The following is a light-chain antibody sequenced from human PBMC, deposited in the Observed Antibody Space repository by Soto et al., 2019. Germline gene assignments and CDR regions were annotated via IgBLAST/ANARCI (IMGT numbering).Light chain of an antibody. CDR3: AAWDDSLSGPV. CDR2: SSH. J-gene: IGLJ3*02. CDR1: SSNIESNT. Sequence: QSVLTQPPSTSGTPGQRVTISCSGTSSNIESNTVSWYQQLPGTAPKLLIYSSHQRPSGVPDRLSGSKSGTSASLAISGLQSDDEADYYCAAWDDSLSGPVFGGGTKLTVL. V-gene: IGLV1-44*01.